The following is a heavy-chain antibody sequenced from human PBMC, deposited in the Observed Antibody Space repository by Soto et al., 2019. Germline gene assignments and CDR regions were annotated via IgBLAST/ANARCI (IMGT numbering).Heavy chain of an antibody. CDR3: ASRRLESCSGNGCYVCDY. V-gene: IGHV3-23*01. D-gene: IGHD2-2*01. J-gene: IGHJ4*01. Sequence: PGGSLRLSCAASGLTFSTYAMSWVRQAPGRWREWVSGISYSGYSTYYAESVKGRFTISRDNSKNTIYLQMNSLSVEDTAGYYCASRRLESCSGNGCYVCDYWGQRTLVTVSS. CDR1: GLTFSTYA. CDR2: ISYSGYST.